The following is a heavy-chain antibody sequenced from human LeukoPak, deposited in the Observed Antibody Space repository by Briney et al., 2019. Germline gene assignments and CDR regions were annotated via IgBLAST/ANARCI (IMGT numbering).Heavy chain of an antibody. V-gene: IGHV3-21*01. J-gene: IGHJ4*02. Sequence: GGSLRLSCASSGFTFSTYSMSWVRQGPRKGREWVSYISRSASYIYYADSVKGRFTTSRDNAKSSLYLQMNSLRVEDTAIYFCARNDYGDYVIDYCRKGTLVTVSS. D-gene: IGHD4-17*01. CDR1: GFTFSTYS. CDR3: ARNDYGDYVIDY. CDR2: ISRSASYI.